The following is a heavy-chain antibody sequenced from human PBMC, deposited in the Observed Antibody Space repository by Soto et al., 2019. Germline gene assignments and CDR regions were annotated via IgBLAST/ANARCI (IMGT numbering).Heavy chain of an antibody. CDR3: AKATKRGNYFDY. D-gene: IGHD3-10*01. V-gene: IGHV3-30*18. CDR1: GXTFSSYG. Sequence: LILSYAASGXTFSSYGMHWVRQAPGKGLEWVAVISYDGSNKYYADSVKGRFTISRDNSKNTLYLQMNSLRAEDTAVYYCAKATKRGNYFDYWGQGTLVTVSS. CDR2: ISYDGSNK. J-gene: IGHJ4*02.